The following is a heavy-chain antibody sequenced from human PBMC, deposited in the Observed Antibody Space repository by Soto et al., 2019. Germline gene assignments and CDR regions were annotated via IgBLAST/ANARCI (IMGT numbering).Heavy chain of an antibody. V-gene: IGHV3-23*01. CDR2: ISGNGGII. Sequence: PGGSLRLSCAASGFTFSNYVLSWVRQAPGKGLEWVSAISGNGGIIYYADSVNGRFTFSRDISKNTLYLQMNSLRAVDMAVYYCARDLIPQTFCTNGVCYPRGMDVWGQGTTVTVSS. D-gene: IGHD2-8*01. CDR1: GFTFSNYV. J-gene: IGHJ6*02. CDR3: ARDLIPQTFCTNGVCYPRGMDV.